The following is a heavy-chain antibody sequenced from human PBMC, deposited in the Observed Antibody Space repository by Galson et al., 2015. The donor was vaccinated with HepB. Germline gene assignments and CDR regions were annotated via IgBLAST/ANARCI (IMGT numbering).Heavy chain of an antibody. Sequence: VKVSCKASGYTFTSYAMHWVRQAPGQRLEWMGWINAGNGNTKYSQKFQGRVTITRDTSASTAYMELSSLRSEDTAVYYCARGSNYDFWSGYPHFDYWGQGTLVTVSS. J-gene: IGHJ4*02. CDR2: INAGNGNT. CDR3: ARGSNYDFWSGYPHFDY. V-gene: IGHV1-3*01. D-gene: IGHD3-3*01. CDR1: GYTFTSYA.